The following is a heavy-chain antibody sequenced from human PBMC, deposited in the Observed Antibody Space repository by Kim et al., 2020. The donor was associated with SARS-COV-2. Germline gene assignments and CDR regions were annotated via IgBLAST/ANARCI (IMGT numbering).Heavy chain of an antibody. Sequence: GGSLRLSCVASGLTFGTCAMHWVRQAPGKGLEWVSSTSGSAGDTYYADSVKGRFTISRDNSRNTLYLQMNNLRAEDTAMYFCAIYRTYMYSSIDVWG. D-gene: IGHD2-8*01. V-gene: IGHV3-23*01. CDR2: TSGSAGDT. CDR3: AIYRTYMYSSIDV. CDR1: GLTFGTCA. J-gene: IGHJ6*03.